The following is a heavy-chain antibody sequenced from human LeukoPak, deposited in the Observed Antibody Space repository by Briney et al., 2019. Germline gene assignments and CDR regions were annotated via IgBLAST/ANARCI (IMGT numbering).Heavy chain of an antibody. V-gene: IGHV3-9*01. J-gene: IGHJ4*02. D-gene: IGHD2-15*01. Sequence: GGSLRLSCAASGFTFDDYAMHWVRQAPGKGLEWVSGISWNSGSIGYADSVKGRFTISRDNAKNSLYLQVNSLRAEDTALYYCAKAVAATLRPGYSTFDYWGQGTLVTVSS. CDR2: ISWNSGSI. CDR1: GFTFDDYA. CDR3: AKAVAATLRPGYSTFDY.